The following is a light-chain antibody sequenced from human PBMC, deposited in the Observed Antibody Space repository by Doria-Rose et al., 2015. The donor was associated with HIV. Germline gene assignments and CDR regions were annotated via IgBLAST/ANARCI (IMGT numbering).Light chain of an antibody. CDR3: QQFGTSPLT. J-gene: IGKJ4*01. CDR2: GAS. V-gene: IGKV3-20*01. CDR1: QSVSSTY. Sequence: TPSPGTLSLSPGDRATLSCRASQSVSSTYLAWYQQKSGQAPRLLIYGASNRATGIPDRFSGSGSGTDFTLLINRLEPEDFALYYCQQFGTSPLTFGGGTKVEIK.